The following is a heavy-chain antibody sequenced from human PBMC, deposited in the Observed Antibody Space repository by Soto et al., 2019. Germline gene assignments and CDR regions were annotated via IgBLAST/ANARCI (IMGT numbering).Heavy chain of an antibody. D-gene: IGHD3-3*01. CDR1: GFTFENYA. CDR2: ISGSGGTT. Sequence: EVQLLESGGAPVQSGGSLRLSCVASGFTFENYAMSWVRQAPGKGLEWVSAISGSGGTTYYSDSVKGRFTISRDNSKNTVYLQMNDLRVEDAAEYFCAKDSWAIFGVPAGEYYAMDVWGQGNTVTVSS. CDR3: AKDSWAIFGVPAGEYYAMDV. V-gene: IGHV3-23*01. J-gene: IGHJ6*02.